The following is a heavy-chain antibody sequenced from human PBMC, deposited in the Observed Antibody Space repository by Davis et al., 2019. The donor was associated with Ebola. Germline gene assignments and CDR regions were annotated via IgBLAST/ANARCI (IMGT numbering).Heavy chain of an antibody. V-gene: IGHV3-53*05. D-gene: IGHD6-19*01. Sequence: GESLKISCAASRFTVSSHYMSWVRQAPGKGLEWVSVIYDRTTAYADSVRGRFTISRDKSNNTLYLDMNSLRVDDTAVYYCATTQWLREFDNWGQGTLVTVSS. J-gene: IGHJ4*02. CDR1: RFTVSSHY. CDR2: IYDRTT. CDR3: ATTQWLREFDN.